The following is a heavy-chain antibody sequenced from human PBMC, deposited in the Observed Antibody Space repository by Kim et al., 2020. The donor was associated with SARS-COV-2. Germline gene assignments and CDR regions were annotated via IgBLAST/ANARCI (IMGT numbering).Heavy chain of an antibody. CDR3: ARDGLGGYGDNYYYYMDV. CDR1: GYTFTSYA. Sequence: ASVKVSCKASGYTFTSYAMHWVRQAPGQRLEWMGWINAGNGNTKYSQKFQGRVTITRDTSASTAYMELSSLRSEDTAVYYCARDGLGGYGDNYYYYMDVWGKGTTVTVSS. D-gene: IGHD4-17*01. J-gene: IGHJ6*03. CDR2: INAGNGNT. V-gene: IGHV1-3*01.